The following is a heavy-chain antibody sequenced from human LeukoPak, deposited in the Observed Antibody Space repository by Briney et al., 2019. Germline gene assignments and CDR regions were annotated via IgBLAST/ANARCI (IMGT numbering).Heavy chain of an antibody. CDR2: MSFDGSNK. V-gene: IGHV3-30*18. J-gene: IGHJ4*02. CDR1: GFTFNNYG. CDR3: AKSRYSSSWYIDY. Sequence: GGSLRLSCAASGFTFNNYGMHWVRQAPGKGLEWVSIMSFDGSNKYYIDSVKGRFTISRDNSKNTLYLQMNSLRAEDTAMYYCAKSRYSSSWYIDYWSQGTLVTVSS. D-gene: IGHD6-13*01.